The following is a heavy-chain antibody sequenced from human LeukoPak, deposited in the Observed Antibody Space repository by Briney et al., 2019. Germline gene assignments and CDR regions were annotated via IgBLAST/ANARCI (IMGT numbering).Heavy chain of an antibody. CDR1: GYTFTGYY. CDR3: ARGTLTGPYGMDV. V-gene: IGHV1-2*04. CDR2: INPNSGGT. D-gene: IGHD3-9*01. Sequence: ASVKVSCKASGYTFTGYYMHWVRQAPGQGLEWMGWINPNSGGTNYAQKFQGWVTMTRDTSISTAYMELSRLRSDDTAVYYCARGTLTGPYGMDVWGQGTTVTVSS. J-gene: IGHJ6*02.